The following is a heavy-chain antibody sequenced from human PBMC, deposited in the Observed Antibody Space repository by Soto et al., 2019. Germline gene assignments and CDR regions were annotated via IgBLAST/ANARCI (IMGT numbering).Heavy chain of an antibody. CDR2: INYDGYS. V-gene: IGHV4-59*08. CDR1: GGSMNNYY. Sequence: QVQLQESGPGLVKPSETLSLTCTVSGGSMNNYYCSWFRQPPGKGLEWIGYINYDGYSAYNLSLKRRVTLSMDASKTQFSLMLESVTATDTAVYYCARHGFGPLHGLVDVWGPGTTFIVSS. D-gene: IGHD3-10*01. J-gene: IGHJ6*02. CDR3: ARHGFGPLHGLVDV.